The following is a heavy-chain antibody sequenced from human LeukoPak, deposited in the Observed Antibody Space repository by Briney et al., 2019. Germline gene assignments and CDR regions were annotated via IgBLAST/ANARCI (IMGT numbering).Heavy chain of an antibody. CDR2: INPNSGGT. V-gene: IGHV1-2*02. CDR1: GYTFTGYY. J-gene: IGHJ5*02. CDR3: ARDVDIVATSSCWFDP. Sequence: ASVKVSCKSSGYTFTGYYMHWVRQAPGQGLEWMGWINPNSGGTNYAQKFQGRVTMTRDTSISTAYMELSRLRSDDTAVYYCARDVDIVATSSCWFDPWAREPWSPSPQ. D-gene: IGHD5-12*01.